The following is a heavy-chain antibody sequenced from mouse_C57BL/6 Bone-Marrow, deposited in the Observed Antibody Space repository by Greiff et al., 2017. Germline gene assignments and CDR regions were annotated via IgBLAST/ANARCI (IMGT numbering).Heavy chain of an antibody. CDR1: GYTFTSYW. CDR3: ARMTTVVAKGGY. Sequence: QVQLQQPGAELVKPGASVKLSCKASGYTFTSYWMHWVKQRPGQGLEWIGMIHPNSGSTNYNEKFKSKATLTVDKSSSTAYMQLSSLTSEDSAVYYCARMTTVVAKGGYWGQGTTLTVSS. V-gene: IGHV1-64*01. D-gene: IGHD1-1*01. CDR2: IHPNSGST. J-gene: IGHJ2*01.